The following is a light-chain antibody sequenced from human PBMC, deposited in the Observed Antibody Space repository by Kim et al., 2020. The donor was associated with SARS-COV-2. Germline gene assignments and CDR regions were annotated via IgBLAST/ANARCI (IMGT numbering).Light chain of an antibody. V-gene: IGLV1-47*01. CDR3: AAWDDSLSGPL. CDR2: GNN. CDR1: SSNIGSNY. Sequence: GQRVTISGSGSSSNIGSNYVYWYQQLPGTAPKLLIYGNNQRPSGVPDRFSGSKSGTSASRAISGLRSEDEADYYCAAWDDSLSGPLFGGGTQLTVL. J-gene: IGLJ2*01.